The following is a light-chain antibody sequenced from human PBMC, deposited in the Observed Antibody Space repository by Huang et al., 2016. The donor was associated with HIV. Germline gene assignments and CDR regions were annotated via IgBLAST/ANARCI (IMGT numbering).Light chain of an antibody. CDR1: QSVLYSSHTKNY. J-gene: IGKJ1*01. V-gene: IGKV4-1*01. CDR3: QQYYSTPGT. Sequence: DIVMPQSPDSLPVSLGERATINCTSSQSVLYSSHTKNYLTWYQHRPGQPPTVPLYWASVRESGVADRFRCNGAETHFTLTINSLQAEDVAVYYCQQYYSTPGTFGQGTKVEIK. CDR2: WAS.